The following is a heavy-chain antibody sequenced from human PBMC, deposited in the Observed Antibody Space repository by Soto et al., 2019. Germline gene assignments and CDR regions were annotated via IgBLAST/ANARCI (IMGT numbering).Heavy chain of an antibody. CDR2: LIPIYRAS. CDR3: ATDTKACYNYWFFDL. D-gene: IGHD2-2*02. CDR1: GGSFGNLA. Sequence: QVQLVQSEAEVKKPGSSVKVSCKASGGSFGNLAISWVRQAPGQGLEWVAGLIPIYRASNYAEHFRGRISLTLDESTATTYLQLSSLTSEDSAIYSCATDTKACYNYWFFDLWGRGTQVTVSS. J-gene: IGHJ2*01. V-gene: IGHV1-69*01.